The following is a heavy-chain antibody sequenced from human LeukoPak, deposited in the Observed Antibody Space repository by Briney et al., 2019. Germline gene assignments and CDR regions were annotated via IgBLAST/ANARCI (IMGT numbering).Heavy chain of an antibody. V-gene: IGHV3-30*03. CDR2: ISYDGSNK. CDR3: AREGPAQLLPYNWFDP. D-gene: IGHD2-2*01. J-gene: IGHJ5*02. CDR1: GFTFSSYS. Sequence: GGSLRLSCAASGFTFSSYSMNWVRQAPGKGLEWVAVISYDGSNKYYADSVKGRFTISRDNSKNTLYLQMNSLRAEDTAVYYCAREGPAQLLPYNWFDPWGQGTLVTVSS.